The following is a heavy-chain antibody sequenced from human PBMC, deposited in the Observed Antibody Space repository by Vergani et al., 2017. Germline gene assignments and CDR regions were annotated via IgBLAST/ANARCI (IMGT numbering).Heavy chain of an antibody. CDR3: ASGVGDYYDSSGDYGTLDY. CDR2: ISSSSRYI. Sequence: EVQLVESGGGLVKPGGSLRLSCAASGFTFSSYSMNWVRHAPGKGLEWVSSISSSSRYIYYADSVKGRFTISRDNAKNSLYLQMNSLRAEDTAVYYCASGVGDYYDSSGDYGTLDYWGQGTLVTVSS. D-gene: IGHD3-22*01. CDR1: GFTFSSYS. V-gene: IGHV3-21*01. J-gene: IGHJ4*02.